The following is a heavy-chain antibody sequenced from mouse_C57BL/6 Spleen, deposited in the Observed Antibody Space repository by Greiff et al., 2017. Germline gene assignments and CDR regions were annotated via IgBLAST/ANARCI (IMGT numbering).Heavy chain of an antibody. Sequence: VQLQQSGPELVKPGASVKLSCKASGYSFTDYNMHWVKQSNGKSLEWIGVINPNYGTTNYNQKFKGKATLTVDQSSSTAYMQLNSLTSEDSAVYYSAKGDSNYVEYWGQGTALTVSS. CDR2: INPNYGTT. V-gene: IGHV1-39*01. J-gene: IGHJ2*01. D-gene: IGHD2-5*01. CDR1: GYSFTDYN. CDR3: AKGDSNYVEY.